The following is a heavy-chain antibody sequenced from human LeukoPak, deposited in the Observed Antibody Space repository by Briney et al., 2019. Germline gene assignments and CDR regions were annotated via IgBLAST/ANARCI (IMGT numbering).Heavy chain of an antibody. J-gene: IGHJ5*02. D-gene: IGHD5-24*01. Sequence: ASVKVSCNASGYTFTGYYMHWVRQAPGQGLEWMGWINPNSGGTNYAQKFQGRVTMTRDTSISTAYMELSRLRSDDTAVYYCARDFLGRWLQPNWFDPWGQGTLVTVSS. CDR2: INPNSGGT. CDR3: ARDFLGRWLQPNWFDP. V-gene: IGHV1-2*02. CDR1: GYTFTGYY.